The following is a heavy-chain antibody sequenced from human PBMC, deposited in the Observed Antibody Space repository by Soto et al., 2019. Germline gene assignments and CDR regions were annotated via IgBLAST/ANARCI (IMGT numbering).Heavy chain of an antibody. Sequence: EVQLVQSGGDLVQPGGSLRLSCVASGFTFSTYWMTWVRQAPGMGLEWVAGIKEYASEEVYVDSVKGRFSISRDNAKNSLYLQLNSLRAEDTAVYYCATAISSPFSNFDSWGQGSRVTVSS. J-gene: IGHJ4*02. CDR1: GFTFSTYW. D-gene: IGHD2-2*01. CDR3: ATAISSPFSNFDS. V-gene: IGHV3-7*01. CDR2: IKEYASEE.